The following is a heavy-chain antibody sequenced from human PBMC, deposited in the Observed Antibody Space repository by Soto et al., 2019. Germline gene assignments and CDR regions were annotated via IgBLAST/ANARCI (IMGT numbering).Heavy chain of an antibody. Sequence: PSETLSLTCTVSGGSISSGDYYWSWIRQPPGKGLEWIGYIYYSGSTYYNPSLKSRVTISVDTSKNQFSLKLSSVTAADTAVYYCASFYYYDSSGYYHRHFDYWGQGTLVTVSS. D-gene: IGHD3-22*01. V-gene: IGHV4-30-4*01. CDR1: GGSISSGDYY. CDR3: ASFYYYDSSGYYHRHFDY. CDR2: IYYSGST. J-gene: IGHJ4*02.